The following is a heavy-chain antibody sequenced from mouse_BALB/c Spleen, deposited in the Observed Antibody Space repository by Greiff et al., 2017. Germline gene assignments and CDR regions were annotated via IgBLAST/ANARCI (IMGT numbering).Heavy chain of an antibody. V-gene: IGHV5-6-5*01. Sequence: DVQLVESGGGLVKPGGSLKLSCAASGFTFSSYAMSWVRQTPEKRLEWVASISSGGSTYYPDSVKGRFTISRDNARNILYLQMSSLRSEDTAMYYCARGEDYFAYWGQGTLVTVSA. CDR1: GFTFSSYA. CDR2: ISSGGST. CDR3: ARGEDYFAY. J-gene: IGHJ3*01. D-gene: IGHD2-4*01.